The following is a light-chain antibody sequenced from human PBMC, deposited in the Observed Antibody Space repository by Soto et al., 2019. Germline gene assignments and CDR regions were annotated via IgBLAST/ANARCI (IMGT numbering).Light chain of an antibody. Sequence: IVLTQSPATLSLSPGERATVSCRASQSVSSHLAWYQQKRGQAPRLLIYDASSRASGIPARFSGSGSGTEFTLTISSLQPDDAATYYCQQYNTYWTFGQGTKVDI. CDR3: QQYNTYWT. V-gene: IGKV3-11*01. CDR1: QSVSSH. J-gene: IGKJ1*01. CDR2: DAS.